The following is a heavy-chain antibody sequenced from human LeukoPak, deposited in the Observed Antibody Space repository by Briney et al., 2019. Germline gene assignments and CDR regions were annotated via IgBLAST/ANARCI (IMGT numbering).Heavy chain of an antibody. CDR3: ARSPLTGNYGDWFDP. CDR2: IYYSGST. V-gene: IGHV4-59*12. J-gene: IGHJ5*02. D-gene: IGHD3-9*01. CDR1: GGSISSYY. Sequence: SETLSLTCTVSGGSISSYYWSWIRQPPGKGLEWIGYIYYSGSTNYNPSLKSRVTISVDTSKNQFSLNLSSVTAADTAVYYCARSPLTGNYGDWFDPWGQGTLVIVSS.